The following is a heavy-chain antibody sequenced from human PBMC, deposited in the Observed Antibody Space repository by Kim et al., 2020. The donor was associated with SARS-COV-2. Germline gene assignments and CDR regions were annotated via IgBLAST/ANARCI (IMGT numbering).Heavy chain of an antibody. CDR3: ATIAAAGIVVSY. Sequence: YAQKFQGRVTMTRDTSISTAYMELSRLRSDDTAVYYCATIAAAGIVVSYWGQGTLVTVSS. V-gene: IGHV1-2*02. J-gene: IGHJ4*02. D-gene: IGHD6-13*01.